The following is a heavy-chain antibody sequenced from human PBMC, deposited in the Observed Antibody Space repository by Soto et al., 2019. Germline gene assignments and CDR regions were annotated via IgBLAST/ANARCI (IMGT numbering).Heavy chain of an antibody. V-gene: IGHV3-49*04. J-gene: IGHJ4*02. D-gene: IGHD3-22*01. CDR3: TRFYYEESGYLVY. CDR1: GFTFANYA. CDR2: ISSEANGGTT. Sequence: EVRLEESGGGPVESVRSLRLSCSGFGFTFANYALTWVRQAPGKGLEWLGFISSEANGGTTDYAAFLRGRATISSDDSKGIAYLEIKRLKSDDTGIYYCTRFYYEESGYLVYWGQGTRVAVSS.